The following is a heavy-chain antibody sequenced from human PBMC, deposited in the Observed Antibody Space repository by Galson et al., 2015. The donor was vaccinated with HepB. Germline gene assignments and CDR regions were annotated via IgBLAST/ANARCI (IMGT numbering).Heavy chain of an antibody. J-gene: IGHJ4*02. V-gene: IGHV6-1*01. CDR3: ARDFRRGYSSGFLDY. D-gene: IGHD6-25*01. CDR1: GDSVSSTNAA. Sequence: CAISGDSVSSTNAAWNWIRQSPSRGLEWLGRAYYRSNKWYYDYAESVRSRMIINPDTSKNQFSLQLDSVTPEDTAVYYCARDFRRGYSSGFLDYWGQGTLVTVSS. CDR2: AYYRSNKWYY.